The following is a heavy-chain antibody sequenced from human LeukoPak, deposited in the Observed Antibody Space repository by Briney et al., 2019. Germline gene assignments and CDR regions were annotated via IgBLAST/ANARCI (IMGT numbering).Heavy chain of an antibody. CDR2: ISWNSGSI. Sequence: GGSLRLSCAASGFTFDDYAMHWVRQAPGKGLEWVSGISWNSGSIGYADSVKGRFTISRDNAKNSLYLQMNSLRAEDMAVYYCARVSTLIVPYYAFDIWGQGTMVTVSS. D-gene: IGHD2/OR15-2a*01. J-gene: IGHJ3*02. V-gene: IGHV3-9*03. CDR1: GFTFDDYA. CDR3: ARVSTLIVPYYAFDI.